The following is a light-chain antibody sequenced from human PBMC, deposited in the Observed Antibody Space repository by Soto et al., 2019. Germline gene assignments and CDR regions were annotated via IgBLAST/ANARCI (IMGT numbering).Light chain of an antibody. J-gene: IGKJ2*01. V-gene: IGKV3-15*01. Sequence: EIVMTQSPGALSVSPGERVTFSYRASESVGNNLAWYQQRPGQTPSLLIYGASIRAPGVPARFSGSGSGTEFTLTISSLQSEDFAVYYCHQYNNWPRAFGQGTKLDLK. CDR1: ESVGNN. CDR2: GAS. CDR3: HQYNNWPRA.